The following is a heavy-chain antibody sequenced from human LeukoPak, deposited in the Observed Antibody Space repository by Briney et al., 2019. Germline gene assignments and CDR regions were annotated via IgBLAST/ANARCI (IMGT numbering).Heavy chain of an antibody. CDR2: VYPSGGRT. J-gene: IGHJ6*03. Sequence: ASVKVSCKASGYTFTGYYMHWVRQAPGQGLEWMGIVYPSGGRTSYAQKFQGRVTMTRDMSTSTVYMELSSLRSEDTAIYYCARGSGGAYYMDVWGKGTTVTVSS. V-gene: IGHV1-46*01. D-gene: IGHD6-25*01. CDR3: ARGSGGAYYMDV. CDR1: GYTFTGYY.